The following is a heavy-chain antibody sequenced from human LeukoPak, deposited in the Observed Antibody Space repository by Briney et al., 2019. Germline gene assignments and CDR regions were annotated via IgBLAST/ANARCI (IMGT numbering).Heavy chain of an antibody. D-gene: IGHD3-10*01. CDR1: GASFSSLA. V-gene: IGHV3-23*01. Sequence: GGSLSLSCAASGASFSSLAMSWVRQAPGKGLEWVSGVTTSVSRTYYANSVKGRLTISRDNSKNTLFLQMHSLRAEDTAMYYCAMTLAGVLHSFDSWGQGTLVTVSS. J-gene: IGHJ4*02. CDR2: VTTSVSRT. CDR3: AMTLAGVLHSFDS.